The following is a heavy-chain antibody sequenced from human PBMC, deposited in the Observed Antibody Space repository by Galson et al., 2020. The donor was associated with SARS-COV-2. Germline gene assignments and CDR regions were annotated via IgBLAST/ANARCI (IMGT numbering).Heavy chain of an antibody. D-gene: IGHD3-16*01. CDR2: IYYSGST. CDR1: GGSISSGGYY. Sequence: SETLSLTCTVSGGSISSGGYYWSWIRQHPGKGLEWIGYIYYSGSTNYNPSLKSRVTISVDTSKNQFSLKLSSVTAADTAVYYCARIGTLRCMMTLGGVSVPYYMDYWGQGTLVTVSS. V-gene: IGHV4-31*03. CDR3: ARIGTLRCMMTLGGVSVPYYMDY. J-gene: IGHJ4*02.